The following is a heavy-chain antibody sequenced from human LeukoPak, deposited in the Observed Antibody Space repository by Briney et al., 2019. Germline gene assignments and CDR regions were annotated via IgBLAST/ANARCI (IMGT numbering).Heavy chain of an antibody. CDR2: LYHSGST. V-gene: IGHV4-38-2*02. CDR1: GYSISSGYY. J-gene: IGHJ5*02. D-gene: IGHD3-10*01. Sequence: SETLSLTCTVSGYSISSGYYWGWIRQPPGKGLEWIGSLYHSGSTYYNPSLKSRVTISVDTSKNQLSLKLSSVTTADTAVYYCARGPYGLGISNWFDPWGQGTLVIVSS. CDR3: ARGPYGLGISNWFDP.